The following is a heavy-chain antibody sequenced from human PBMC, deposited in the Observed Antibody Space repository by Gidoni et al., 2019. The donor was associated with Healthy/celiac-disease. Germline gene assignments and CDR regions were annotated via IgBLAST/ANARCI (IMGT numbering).Heavy chain of an antibody. CDR3: ARGTGLERLNYMDV. Sequence: QVQLVESGGGVVKPGRSLRLSCAASGFTFSSYAMHWVRQAPGKGLEWVAVISYDGSNKYYADSVKGRFTISRDNSKNTLYLQMNSLRAEDTAVYYCARGTGLERLNYMDVWGKGTTVTVSS. J-gene: IGHJ6*03. CDR2: ISYDGSNK. CDR1: GFTFSSYA. D-gene: IGHD1-1*01. V-gene: IGHV3-30-3*01.